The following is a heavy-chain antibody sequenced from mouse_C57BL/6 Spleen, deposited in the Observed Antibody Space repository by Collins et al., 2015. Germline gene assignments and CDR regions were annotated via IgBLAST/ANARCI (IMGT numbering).Heavy chain of an antibody. Sequence: QVQLQQPGAEFVKPGASVKLSCKASGYTFTSYWMQWVKQRPGQGLEWIGEIDPSDSYTNYNQKFKGKATLTVDTSSSTAYMQLSSLTSEDSAVYYCAIPYYYGNSYAMDYWGQGTSVTVSS. J-gene: IGHJ4*01. D-gene: IGHD1-1*01. CDR3: AIPYYYGNSYAMDY. V-gene: IGHV1-50*01. CDR2: IDPSDSYT. CDR1: GYTFTSYW.